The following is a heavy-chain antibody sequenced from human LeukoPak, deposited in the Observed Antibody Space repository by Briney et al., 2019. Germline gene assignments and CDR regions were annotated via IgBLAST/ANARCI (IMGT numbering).Heavy chain of an antibody. CDR1: GFTFSSFA. CDR3: ARQNIVVVPAAMHWFDP. V-gene: IGHV3-23*01. J-gene: IGHJ5*02. D-gene: IGHD2-2*01. Sequence: GGSLRLSCAASGFTFSSFAMSWVRQAPGEGLEWVSTISGSGSPTYYADSVKGRFTISRDNSKNTLYLQMNSLRAEDTAVYYCARQNIVVVPAAMHWFDPWGQGTLVTVSS. CDR2: ISGSGSPT.